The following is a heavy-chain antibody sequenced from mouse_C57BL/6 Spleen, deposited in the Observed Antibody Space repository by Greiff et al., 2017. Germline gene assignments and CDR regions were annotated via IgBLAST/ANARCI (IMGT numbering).Heavy chain of an antibody. V-gene: IGHV1-54*01. Sequence: VQLRQSGAELVRPGTSVKVSCKASGYAFTNYLIEWVKQRPGQGLEWIGVINPGSGGTNYNEKFKGKATLTADKSSSTAYMQLSSLTSEDSAVYFCARYDDGYLYAMDYWGQGTSVTVSS. CDR3: ARYDDGYLYAMDY. CDR1: GYAFTNYL. CDR2: INPGSGGT. J-gene: IGHJ4*01. D-gene: IGHD2-3*01.